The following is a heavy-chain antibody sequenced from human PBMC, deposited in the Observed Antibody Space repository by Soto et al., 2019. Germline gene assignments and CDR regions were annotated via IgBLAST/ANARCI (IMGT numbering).Heavy chain of an antibody. CDR1: GFTFSSYG. Sequence: GGSLRLSCAASGFTFSSYGMHWVRQAPGRGLEWVAVISYDGSNKYYADSVKGRFTISRDNSKNTLYLQMNSLRAEDTAVYYCAKGVPHYGDYRDPANAEYFQHWGQGTLVTVSS. D-gene: IGHD4-17*01. CDR2: ISYDGSNK. V-gene: IGHV3-30*18. CDR3: AKGVPHYGDYRDPANAEYFQH. J-gene: IGHJ1*01.